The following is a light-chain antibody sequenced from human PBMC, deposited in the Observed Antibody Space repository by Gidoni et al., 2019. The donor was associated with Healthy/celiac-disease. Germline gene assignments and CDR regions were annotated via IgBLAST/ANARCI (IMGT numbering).Light chain of an antibody. J-gene: IGKJ2*01. V-gene: IGKV3-11*01. CDR2: DAS. CDR3: QQRSNWPFLYT. Sequence: DIVLTQSPATRSWSPGERATPSCRASHSVSSYLAWYQQKPGQAPRLLIFDASNRATGILARFSGGGAWTDFTLTTSSLEPEDFAVYYCQQRSNWPFLYTFXEXTKLEIK. CDR1: HSVSSY.